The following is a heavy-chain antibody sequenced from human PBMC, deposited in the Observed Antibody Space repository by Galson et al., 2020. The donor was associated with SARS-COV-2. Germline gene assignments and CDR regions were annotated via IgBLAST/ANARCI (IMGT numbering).Heavy chain of an antibody. CDR2: IDPSDSYT. Sequence: HGESLKISCKGSGYSFTSYWISWVRQMPGKGLEWMGRIDPSDSYTNYSPSFQGHVTISADKSISTAYLQWSSLKASDTAMYYCARQGYDYVWVSPYYWGQGTLVTVSS. D-gene: IGHD3-16*01. J-gene: IGHJ4*02. CDR3: ARQGYDYVWVSPYY. V-gene: IGHV5-10-1*01. CDR1: GYSFTSYW.